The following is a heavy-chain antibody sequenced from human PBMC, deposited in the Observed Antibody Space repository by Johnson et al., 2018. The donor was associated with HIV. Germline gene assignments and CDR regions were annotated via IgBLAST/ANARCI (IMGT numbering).Heavy chain of an antibody. Sequence: VQLVESRGVLVQPGGSLRLSCAASGFTVSSNEMSWVRQAPGKGLEWVSSISGGSTYYADSRQGRFTISRDNSKNTLYLQMNSLRAEDTALYYCARREGTTGPFSAFDIWGQGTMVTVSS. V-gene: IGHV3-38-3*01. CDR2: ISGGST. CDR3: ARREGTTGPFSAFDI. D-gene: IGHD1-1*01. J-gene: IGHJ3*02. CDR1: GFTVSSNE.